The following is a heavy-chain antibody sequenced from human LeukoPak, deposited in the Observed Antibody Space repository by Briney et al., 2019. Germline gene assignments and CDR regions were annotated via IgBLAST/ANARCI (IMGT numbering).Heavy chain of an antibody. Sequence: ASVKVSFKASGYTFTKYGVSWVRQAPGQGLEWMGWISAYNGDIKYAQRGKGRVTMTTDTSTSTVYMELRSLRSDDTAVYYCARESGSDAFDIWGQGTMVTVSS. CDR1: GYTFTKYG. V-gene: IGHV1-18*01. J-gene: IGHJ3*02. CDR2: ISAYNGDI. CDR3: ARESGSDAFDI.